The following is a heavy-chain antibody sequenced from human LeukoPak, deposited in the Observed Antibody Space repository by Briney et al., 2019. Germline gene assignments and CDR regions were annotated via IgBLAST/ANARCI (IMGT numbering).Heavy chain of an antibody. CDR1: GFTFSSYG. CDR3: AKVVSSEAKDY. CDR2: ISYDGSNK. J-gene: IGHJ4*02. Sequence: GGSLRLSCAASGFTFSSYGMHWVRQAPGKGLEWVAVISYDGSNKYYADSVKGRFTISRDNSKNTLYLQMNSLRAEDTAVYYCAKVVSSEAKDYWGQGTLVTVSS. V-gene: IGHV3-30*18. D-gene: IGHD3-22*01.